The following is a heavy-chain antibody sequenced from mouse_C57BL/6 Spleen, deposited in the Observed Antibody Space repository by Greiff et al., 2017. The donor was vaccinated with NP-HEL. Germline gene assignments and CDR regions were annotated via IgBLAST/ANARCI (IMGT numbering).Heavy chain of an antibody. CDR3: ARKESGYFDY. Sequence: QVQLKQSGPELVKPGASVKLSCKASGYTFTSYDINWVKQRPGQGPEWIGWIYPRDGSTKYNEKLKGKATVTVDTSSSTAYMELHSLTSEDSAVYFCARKESGYFDYWGQGTTLTVSS. CDR1: GYTFTSYD. CDR2: IYPRDGST. V-gene: IGHV1-85*01. J-gene: IGHJ2*01.